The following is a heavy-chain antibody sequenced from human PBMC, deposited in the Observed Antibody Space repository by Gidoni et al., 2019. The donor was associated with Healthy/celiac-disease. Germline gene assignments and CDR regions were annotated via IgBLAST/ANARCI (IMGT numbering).Heavy chain of an antibody. D-gene: IGHD2-2*01. V-gene: IGHV3-7*01. CDR3: ARDSTGYPD. CDR2: IKQDGSEK. Sequence: EVQLVASGGGLVQPGGSLRLSCAASGFTFLSYWMSWVRQDPGKGMEWVANIKQDGSEKYYVDYVKGRFTISRDNAKNALYLQMNSLRAEDTAVYDCARDSTGYPDWGQGTLVTVSS. J-gene: IGHJ4*02. CDR1: GFTFLSYW.